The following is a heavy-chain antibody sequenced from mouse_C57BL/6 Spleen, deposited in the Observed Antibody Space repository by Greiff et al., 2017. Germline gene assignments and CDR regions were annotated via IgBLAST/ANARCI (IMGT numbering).Heavy chain of an antibody. D-gene: IGHD2-5*01. V-gene: IGHV1-82*01. CDR1: GYAFSSSW. CDR3: ARGGSNYVIAY. J-gene: IGHJ3*01. Sequence: QVQLQQSGPELVKPGASVKISCKASGYAFSSSWMNWVKQRPGKGLEWIGRIYPGDGDTNYNGKFKGKATLTADKSSSTAYMQLSSLTSEDSAVYFCARGGSNYVIAYWGQGTLVTVSA. CDR2: IYPGDGDT.